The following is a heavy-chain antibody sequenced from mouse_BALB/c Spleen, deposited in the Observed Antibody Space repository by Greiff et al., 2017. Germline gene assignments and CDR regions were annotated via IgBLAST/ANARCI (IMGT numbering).Heavy chain of an antibody. CDR2: IDPENGNT. CDR3: ARKTYWYFDV. CDR1: GFNIKDYY. Sequence: VQLKQSGAELVRPGALVKLSCKASGFNIKDYYMHWVKQRPEQGLEWIGWIDPENGNTIYDPKFQGKASITADTSSNTAYLQLSSLTSEDTAVYYCARKTYWYFDVWGAGTTVTVSS. V-gene: IGHV14-1*02. J-gene: IGHJ1*01.